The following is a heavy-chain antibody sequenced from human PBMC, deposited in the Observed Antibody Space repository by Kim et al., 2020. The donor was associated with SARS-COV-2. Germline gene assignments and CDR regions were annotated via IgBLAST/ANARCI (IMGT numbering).Heavy chain of an antibody. CDR2: INPSGGST. CDR3: ARLRVVRGVITNYYYYGMDV. Sequence: ASVKVSCKASGYTFTSYYMHWVRQAPRQGLEWMGIINPSGGSTSYAQKFQGRVTMTRDTSTSTVYMELSSLRSEDTAVYYCARLRVVRGVITNYYYYGMDVWGQGTTVTVSS. D-gene: IGHD3-10*01. CDR1: GYTFTSYY. J-gene: IGHJ6*02. V-gene: IGHV1-46*03.